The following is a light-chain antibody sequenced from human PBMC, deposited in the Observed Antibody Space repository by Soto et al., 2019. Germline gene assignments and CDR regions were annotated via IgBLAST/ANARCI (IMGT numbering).Light chain of an antibody. J-gene: IGLJ2*01. CDR1: TSDIGGYNY. Sequence: QSVLTQPASVSGSPGQSITISSTGTTSDIGGYNYVSWYQQHPGKAPRLMIYAVTNRPSGVSIRLSGSKSGNTASLTISGLQAEDEGDYYCASYTRSSPVVLGGGTKLTVL. CDR3: ASYTRSSPVV. CDR2: AVT. V-gene: IGLV2-14*03.